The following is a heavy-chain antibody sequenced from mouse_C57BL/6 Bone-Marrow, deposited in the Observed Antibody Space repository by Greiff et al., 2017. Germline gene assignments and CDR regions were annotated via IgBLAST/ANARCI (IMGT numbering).Heavy chain of an antibody. J-gene: IGHJ2*01. CDR2: IRLKSDNYAT. V-gene: IGHV6-3*01. D-gene: IGHD2-12*01. Sequence: EVMLVESGGGLVQPGGSMKLSCVASGFTFSNYWMNWVRQSTGKGLEWVDQIRLKSDNYATHYVESVKGRFTISRDYSKNDDYLQINNIRAEDTVIYYCTVRDDHYFDYWGQGTTLTVSS. CDR1: GFTFSNYW. CDR3: TVRDDHYFDY.